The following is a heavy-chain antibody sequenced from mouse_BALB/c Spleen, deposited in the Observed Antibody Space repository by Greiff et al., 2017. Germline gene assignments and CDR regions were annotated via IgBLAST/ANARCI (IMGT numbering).Heavy chain of an antibody. V-gene: IGHV5-17*02. CDR2: ISSGSSTI. J-gene: IGHJ3*01. CDR1: GFTFSSFG. Sequence: EVKLVQSGGGLVQPGGSRKLSCAASGFTFSSFGMHWVRQAPEKGLEWVAYISSGSSTIYYADTVKGRFTISRDNPKNTLFLQMTSLRSEDTAMYYCARTLYYDSPFAYWGQGTLVTVSA. CDR3: ARTLYYDSPFAY. D-gene: IGHD2-4*01.